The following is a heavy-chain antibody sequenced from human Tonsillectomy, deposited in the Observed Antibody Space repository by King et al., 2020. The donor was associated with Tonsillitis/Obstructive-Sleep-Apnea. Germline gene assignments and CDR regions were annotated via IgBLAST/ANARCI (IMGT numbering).Heavy chain of an antibody. CDR3: AHRYYYGSGSYESIYWFDP. V-gene: IGHV2-5*02. D-gene: IGHD3-10*01. J-gene: IGHJ5*02. Sequence: TLKESGPTLVKPPQTLTLTCTFSGFSLSTSGVGVGWIRQPPGKALEWLALIYWDDDKRYSPSLKSRLTITKDTSKNQVVLTMTNMDPVDTATSYFAHRYYYGSGSYESIYWFDPWGQGTLVTVSS. CDR1: GFSLSTSGVG. CDR2: IYWDDDK.